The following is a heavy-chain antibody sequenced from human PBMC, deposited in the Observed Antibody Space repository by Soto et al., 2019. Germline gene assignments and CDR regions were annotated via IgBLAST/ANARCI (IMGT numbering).Heavy chain of an antibody. J-gene: IGHJ3*01. CDR2: INMDGTST. V-gene: IGHV3-74*01. Sequence: HPGGSLRLSCAASGFTFSSYGMHWVRQAPGKGLVWVSRINMDGTSTPYADSVKGRFTISRDNAKNTLYLQMHSLRAEDTALYFCVRDRGYPDSFDVWGRGTMVTVSS. D-gene: IGHD1-1*01. CDR3: VRDRGYPDSFDV. CDR1: GFTFSSYG.